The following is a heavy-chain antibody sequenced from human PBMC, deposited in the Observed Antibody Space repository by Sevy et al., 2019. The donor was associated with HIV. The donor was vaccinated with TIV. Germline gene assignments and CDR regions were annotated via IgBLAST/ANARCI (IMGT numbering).Heavy chain of an antibody. J-gene: IGHJ3*02. CDR1: GGTFSSYA. CDR2: IIPIFGTA. CDR3: ARSLGEGAMIVVGDAFDI. D-gene: IGHD3-22*01. V-gene: IGHV1-69*06. Sequence: ASVKASCKASGGTFSSYAISWVRQAPGQGLEWMGGIIPIFGTANYAQKFQGRVTITADKSTSTAYMELSSLRSEDTAVYYCARSLGEGAMIVVGDAFDIWGQGTMVTVSS.